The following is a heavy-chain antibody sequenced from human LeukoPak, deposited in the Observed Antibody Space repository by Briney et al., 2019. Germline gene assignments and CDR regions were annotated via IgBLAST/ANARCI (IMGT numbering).Heavy chain of an antibody. CDR1: GYTFTSYY. CDR3: ARDSTEYSSSWSIFDY. J-gene: IGHJ4*02. CDR2: INPSGGST. D-gene: IGHD6-13*01. V-gene: IGHV1-46*01. Sequence: ASVKVSCKASGYTFTSYYMHWVRQASGQGLEWMGIINPSGGSTSYAQKFQGRVTMTRDMSTSTVYMELSSLRSEDTAVYYCARDSTEYSSSWSIFDYWGQGTLVTVSS.